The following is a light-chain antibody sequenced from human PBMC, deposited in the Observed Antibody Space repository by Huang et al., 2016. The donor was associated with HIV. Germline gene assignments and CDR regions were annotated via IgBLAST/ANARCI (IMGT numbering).Light chain of an antibody. CDR1: QSVIYSSTKKNH. Sequence: DIVMTQSPDSLAVSLGERATINCKSSQSVIYSSTKKNHLGWYQQKPGQPPKLLIDWASTRESGVPDRFSGSGSGTDFTLTISSLQAEDVAVYYCHQYFSPPPTFGQGTRLEIK. CDR2: WAS. CDR3: HQYFSPPPT. V-gene: IGKV4-1*01. J-gene: IGKJ5*01.